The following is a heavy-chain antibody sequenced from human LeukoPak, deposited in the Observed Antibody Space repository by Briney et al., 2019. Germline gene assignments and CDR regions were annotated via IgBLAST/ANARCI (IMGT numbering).Heavy chain of an antibody. CDR2: IKQDGSEK. V-gene: IGHV3-7*01. CDR3: ATNGGFYGMDV. CDR1: GFPFSSYW. D-gene: IGHD3-16*01. J-gene: IGHJ6*02. Sequence: GGSLRLLCAASGFPFSSYWMSWVRQAPGKGLEWVANIKQDGSEKYYVDSVKGRFTISRDNAKNSLYLQMNRLRAEDTAVYYCATNGGFYGMDVWGQGTTVTVSS.